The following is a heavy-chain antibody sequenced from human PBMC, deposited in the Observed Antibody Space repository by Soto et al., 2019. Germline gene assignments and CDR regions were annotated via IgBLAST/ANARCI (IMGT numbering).Heavy chain of an antibody. V-gene: IGHV1-18*01. D-gene: IGHD3-3*01. Sequence: ASVKVSCKASGYTFTSYGISLVRQAPGQGLEWMGWISAYNGNTNYAQKLQGRVTMTTDTSTSTAYMELRSLRSDDTAVYYCARVGDYDFWSGYPYYFDYWGQGTLVTVSS. CDR3: ARVGDYDFWSGYPYYFDY. CDR2: ISAYNGNT. J-gene: IGHJ4*02. CDR1: GYTFTSYG.